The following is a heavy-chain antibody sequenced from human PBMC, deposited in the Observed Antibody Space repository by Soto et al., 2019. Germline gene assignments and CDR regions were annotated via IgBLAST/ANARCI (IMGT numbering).Heavy chain of an antibody. Sequence: EVQLLESGGGLVQPGGSLRLSCAASGFTFSSYAMSWVRQAPGKGLEWVSAISGSGGSTYYADSVKGRFTISRDNSKNTLYLQMNSLRAEDTAVYYCAKDRSGSRWYGDNWFDPWGQGTLVTVSS. CDR3: AKDRSGSRWYGDNWFDP. CDR2: ISGSGGST. J-gene: IGHJ5*02. D-gene: IGHD6-19*01. CDR1: GFTFSSYA. V-gene: IGHV3-23*01.